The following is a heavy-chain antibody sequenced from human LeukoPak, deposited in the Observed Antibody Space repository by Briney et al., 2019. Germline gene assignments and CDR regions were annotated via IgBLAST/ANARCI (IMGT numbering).Heavy chain of an antibody. D-gene: IGHD3-22*01. Sequence: GSLRLSCAASGFTFSSYSMNWVRQAPGKGLEWVSYVSSSSSTIYYADSVKGRFTISRDNAKNSLYLQMNSLRDEDTAVYYCARHADGSAFLVPFDYWGQGSLVTVSS. CDR2: VSSSSSTI. J-gene: IGHJ4*02. CDR1: GFTFSSYS. V-gene: IGHV3-48*02. CDR3: ARHADGSAFLVPFDY.